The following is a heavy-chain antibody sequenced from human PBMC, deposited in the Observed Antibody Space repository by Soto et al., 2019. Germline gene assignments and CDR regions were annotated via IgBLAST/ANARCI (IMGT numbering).Heavy chain of an antibody. D-gene: IGHD3-22*01. CDR3: ASDTRYYYDSSGYYQLGPNYYFDY. CDR2: IWYDGSNK. J-gene: IGHJ4*02. CDR1: GFTFSSYG. V-gene: IGHV3-33*01. Sequence: QVQLVESGGGVVQPGRSLRLSCAASGFTFSSYGMHWVRQAPGKGLEWVAVIWYDGSNKYYADSVKGRFTISRDNSKNTLYMQMNSLRAEDTAVYYCASDTRYYYDSSGYYQLGPNYYFDYWGQGTLVTVSS.